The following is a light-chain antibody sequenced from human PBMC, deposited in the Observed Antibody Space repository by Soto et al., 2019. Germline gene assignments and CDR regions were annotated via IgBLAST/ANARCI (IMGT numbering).Light chain of an antibody. V-gene: IGKV3-15*01. CDR3: QQYNDWPWT. Sequence: ESVLTQPPGTLSLSPGERATLSCRASQSVGTKLAWYQQKPGQAPRLLIYGATTRATDIPARFSGSGSGTEFILTISGLQSEDFAVYYCQQYNDWPWTFGQGTKVDIK. CDR1: QSVGTK. CDR2: GAT. J-gene: IGKJ1*01.